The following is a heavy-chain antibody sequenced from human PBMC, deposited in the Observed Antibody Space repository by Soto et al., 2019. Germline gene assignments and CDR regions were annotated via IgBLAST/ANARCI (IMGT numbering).Heavy chain of an antibody. D-gene: IGHD6-13*01. CDR3: ARYTSSLDY. V-gene: IGHV3-7*01. CDR1: GFPFSSYW. CDR2: IKHDGSEK. Sequence: EVQLVESGGGLVQPGGSLRLSCAASGFPFSSYWMTWVRQAPGKGLEWVANIKHDGSEKSYVDSVKGRFTMSRDNAKNSLYLQMNSLRAEDTAVYYCARYTSSLDYWGQGTLVTVSS. J-gene: IGHJ4*02.